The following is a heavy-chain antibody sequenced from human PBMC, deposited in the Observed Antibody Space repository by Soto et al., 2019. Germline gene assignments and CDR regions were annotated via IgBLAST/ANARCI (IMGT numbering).Heavy chain of an antibody. CDR2: ISYDDVNK. J-gene: IGHJ2*01. D-gene: IGHD2-2*01. V-gene: IGHV3-30*03. Sequence: QVQLVESGGGVVQPGRSLGLSCAASGFTFNTYGMHWVRQAPGKGLEWVAAISYDDVNKYYADSVKGRFTISRDNSKNTLYVQMNSLKPEDTAVYYCARSHQPTSGIHWYFDFWGRGILVGVSS. CDR3: ARSHQPTSGIHWYFDF. CDR1: GFTFNTYG.